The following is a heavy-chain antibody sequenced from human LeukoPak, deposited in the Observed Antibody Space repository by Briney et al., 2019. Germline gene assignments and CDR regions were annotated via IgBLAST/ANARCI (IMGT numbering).Heavy chain of an antibody. V-gene: IGHV3-48*02. Sequence: GGSLRLSCAASGFXFSSYSINWVRQAPGKGLEWVSYISSSSSTIYYADSVKGRFTISRDNAKNSLYLQMNSLRDEDTAVYYCAKDASTVTLHADYWGQGTLVTVSS. D-gene: IGHD4-17*01. CDR3: AKDASTVTLHADY. CDR1: GFXFSSYS. CDR2: ISSSSSTI. J-gene: IGHJ4*02.